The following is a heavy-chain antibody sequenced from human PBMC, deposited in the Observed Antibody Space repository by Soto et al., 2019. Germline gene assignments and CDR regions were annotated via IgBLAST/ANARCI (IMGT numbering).Heavy chain of an antibody. CDR3: PRGRQAFDI. CDR1: GGSISSGGYS. Sequence: SETLSLTCAVSGGSISSGGYSWSWIRQPPGKGLEWIGYTYHSGSTYYSPSLKSLVTISVDSSKNQFSLKLSSMTAAATASYFCPRGRQAFDIWGQGTMVTVSS. J-gene: IGHJ3*02. CDR2: TYHSGST. D-gene: IGHD6-25*01. V-gene: IGHV4-30-2*01.